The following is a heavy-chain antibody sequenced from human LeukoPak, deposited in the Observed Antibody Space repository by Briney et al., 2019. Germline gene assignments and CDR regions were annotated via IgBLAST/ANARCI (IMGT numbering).Heavy chain of an antibody. CDR1: GYSFPSYW. CDR3: ARQGRGYSPYYSYYMDV. Sequence: GESLKISCKGSGYSFPSYWIGWVRQMPGKGLEWMGITYPGDSETRYSPSFQGQVTISADKSISTAYLQWSSLKASDTAMYYCARQGRGYSPYYSYYMDVWGKGTTVTVSS. CDR2: TYPGDSET. J-gene: IGHJ6*03. D-gene: IGHD5-24*01. V-gene: IGHV5-51*01.